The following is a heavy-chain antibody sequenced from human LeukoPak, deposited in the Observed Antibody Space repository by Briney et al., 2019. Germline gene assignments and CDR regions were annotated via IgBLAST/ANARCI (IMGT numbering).Heavy chain of an antibody. CDR2: IRYDGSNK. V-gene: IGHV3-30*02. Sequence: GGSLRLSCAASGFTFSSYGMHWVRQAPGKGLEWVAFIRYDGSNKYYADSVKGRFTISRDNSKNTLYLQMNSLRAEDTAVYYCARLCIVGTKSAFDIWGQGTMVTVSS. D-gene: IGHD1-26*01. J-gene: IGHJ3*02. CDR1: GFTFSSYG. CDR3: ARLCIVGTKSAFDI.